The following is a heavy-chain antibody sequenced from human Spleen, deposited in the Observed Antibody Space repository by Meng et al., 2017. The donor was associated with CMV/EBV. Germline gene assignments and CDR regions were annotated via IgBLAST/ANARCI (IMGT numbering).Heavy chain of an antibody. CDR1: GFTFSSHW. D-gene: IGHD6-13*01. V-gene: IGHV3-7*04. J-gene: IGHJ6*02. Sequence: GSLRLSCAASGFTFSSHWMTWVRQAPGKGLEWVANINQDEKQKNYVDSVKGRFTVSRDNAKNSLFLQMNRLGAEDTAVYYCARVAAAGRGMDVWGQGTTVTVSS. CDR3: ARVAAAGRGMDV. CDR2: INQDEKQK.